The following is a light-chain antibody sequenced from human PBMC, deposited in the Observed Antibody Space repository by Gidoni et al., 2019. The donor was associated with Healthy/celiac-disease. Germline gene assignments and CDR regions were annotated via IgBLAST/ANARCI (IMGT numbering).Light chain of an antibody. Sequence: DIQMTQSPSSLSASVGDRVTITCQASQDTSNYLNWYQQKPGKAPKLLIYGASNLETGVPSRFSGSGSGTDFTFTISSLQPEDIATYYCQQYDNLPLTFGGGTKVEIK. CDR1: QDTSNY. J-gene: IGKJ4*01. V-gene: IGKV1-33*01. CDR2: GAS. CDR3: QQYDNLPLT.